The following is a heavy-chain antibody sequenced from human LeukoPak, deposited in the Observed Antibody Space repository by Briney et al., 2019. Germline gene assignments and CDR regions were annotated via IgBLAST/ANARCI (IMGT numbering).Heavy chain of an antibody. Sequence: ASVKVSCKASGYTFTGYYMHWVRQAPGQGLEWMGWINPNSGGTNYAQKFQGRVTMTRDTSISTAYMELSRVTSDDTAVYYCARAYGDHVDYWGQGTLVTVSS. D-gene: IGHD4-17*01. CDR2: INPNSGGT. J-gene: IGHJ4*02. CDR3: ARAYGDHVDY. V-gene: IGHV1-2*02. CDR1: GYTFTGYY.